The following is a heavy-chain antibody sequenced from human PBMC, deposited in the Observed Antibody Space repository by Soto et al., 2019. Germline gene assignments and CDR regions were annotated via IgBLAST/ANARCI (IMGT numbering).Heavy chain of an antibody. D-gene: IGHD2-15*01. CDR1: GGTFSSYT. Sequence: SVKVSCKASGGTFSSYTISWVRQAPGQGLEWMGRIIPILGIANYAQKFQGRVTITADKSTSTAYMELSSLRSEDTAVYYCARGPDCSGGSCPPWYFDLWGRGTLVTVSS. J-gene: IGHJ2*01. V-gene: IGHV1-69*02. CDR2: IIPILGIA. CDR3: ARGPDCSGGSCPPWYFDL.